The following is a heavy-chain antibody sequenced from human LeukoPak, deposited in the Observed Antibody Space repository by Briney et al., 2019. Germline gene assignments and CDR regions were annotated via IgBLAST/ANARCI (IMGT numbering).Heavy chain of an antibody. J-gene: IGHJ4*02. CDR1: GFTFSNYA. CDR2: ISYDGSTQ. CDR3: AREDMAVGDS. V-gene: IGHV3-30*04. D-gene: IGHD6-19*01. Sequence: PGGSLRLSCAASGFTFSNYAMHWIRQAPGKGLEWVAVISYDGSTQYHADSVKGRFTISRDSSKSTLYLEMNGLRTEDTAVYYCAREDMAVGDSWGQGTLVTVSS.